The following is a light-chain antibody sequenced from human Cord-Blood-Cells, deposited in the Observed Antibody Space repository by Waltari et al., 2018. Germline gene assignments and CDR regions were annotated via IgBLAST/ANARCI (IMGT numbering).Light chain of an antibody. Sequence: SYELTQPPSVSVSPGQTASITCPGDKLGDKYACWYQQKPGQSPVLVIYQDIKRPSGIPERFSGSNSGNTATLTISGTQAMDEADYYCQAWDSSTGVFGGGTKLTVL. CDR2: QDI. J-gene: IGLJ2*01. V-gene: IGLV3-1*01. CDR3: QAWDSSTGV. CDR1: KLGDKY.